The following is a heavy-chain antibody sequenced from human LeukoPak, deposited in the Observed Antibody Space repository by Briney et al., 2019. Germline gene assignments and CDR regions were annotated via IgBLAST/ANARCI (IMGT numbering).Heavy chain of an antibody. Sequence: ASVKVSCKVSGYTLTELSMHWVRQAPGKGLEWMGGFDPEDGETIYAQKFQGRVTMTEDTSTDTAYMELSSLRSEDTAVYYCATRLLWCGEFDYWGQGTLVTVSS. CDR2: FDPEDGET. CDR1: GYTLTELS. D-gene: IGHD3-10*01. CDR3: ATRLLWCGEFDY. V-gene: IGHV1-24*01. J-gene: IGHJ4*02.